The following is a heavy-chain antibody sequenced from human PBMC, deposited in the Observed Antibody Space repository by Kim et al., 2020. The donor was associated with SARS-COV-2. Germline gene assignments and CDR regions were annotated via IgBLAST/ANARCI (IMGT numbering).Heavy chain of an antibody. CDR3: ARLPGGGGNSLLYYYYGMDV. D-gene: IGHD2-21*02. V-gene: IGHV1-69*13. Sequence: SVKVSCKASGGTFSSYAISWVRQAPGQGLEWMGGIIPIFGTANYAQKFQGRVTITADESTSTAYMELSSLRSEDTAVYYCARLPGGGGNSLLYYYYGMDVWGQGTTVTVSS. CDR2: IIPIFGTA. CDR1: GGTFSSYA. J-gene: IGHJ6*02.